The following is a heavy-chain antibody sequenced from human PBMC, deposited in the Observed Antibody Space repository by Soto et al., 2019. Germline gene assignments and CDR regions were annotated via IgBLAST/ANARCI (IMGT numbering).Heavy chain of an antibody. CDR2: IIPIIGTA. Sequence: QVQLVQSGAEVKKPGSSVKVSCKASGGTFSSYAITWVRQAPGQGLEWMGRIIPIIGTANYNQKFQGRVTITADESTSTACRELSSLRSEATAVYYCAMNESATTLYYYGIDFWGQGPTVTVSS. CDR1: GGTFSSYA. CDR3: AMNESATTLYYYGIDF. V-gene: IGHV1-69*01. D-gene: IGHD1-1*01. J-gene: IGHJ6*02.